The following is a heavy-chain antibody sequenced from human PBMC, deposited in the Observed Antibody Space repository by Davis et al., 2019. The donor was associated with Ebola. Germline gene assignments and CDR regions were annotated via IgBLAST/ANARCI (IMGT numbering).Heavy chain of an antibody. J-gene: IGHJ6*02. CDR2: IKSKTDGGTT. Sequence: GESLKISCAASGFTFSNAWMNWVRQAPGKGLEWVGRIKSKTDGGTTDYAAPVKGRFTISRDDSKNTLYLQMNSLKTEDTAVYYCTTGYRGFRELSQYYYYYGMDVWGQGTTVTVSS. CDR1: GFTFSNAW. D-gene: IGHD3-10*01. CDR3: TTGYRGFRELSQYYYYYGMDV. V-gene: IGHV3-15*07.